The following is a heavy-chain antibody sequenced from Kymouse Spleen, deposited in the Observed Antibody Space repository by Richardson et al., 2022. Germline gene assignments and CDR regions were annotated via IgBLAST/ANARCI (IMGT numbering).Heavy chain of an antibody. D-gene: IGHD1-26*01. Sequence: QVQLQESGPGLVKPSETLSLTCTVSGGSVSSGSYYWSWIRQPPGKGLEWIGYIYYSGSTNYNPSLKSRVTISVDTSKNQFSLKLSSVTAADTAVYYCARDRGSYSGYYYGMDVWGQGTTVTVSS. CDR1: GGSVSSGSYY. CDR2: IYYSGST. J-gene: IGHJ6*02. V-gene: IGHV4-61*01. CDR3: ARDRGSYSGYYYGMDV.